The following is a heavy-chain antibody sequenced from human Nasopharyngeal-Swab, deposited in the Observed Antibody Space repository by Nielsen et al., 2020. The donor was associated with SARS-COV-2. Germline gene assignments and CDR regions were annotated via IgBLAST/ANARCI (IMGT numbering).Heavy chain of an antibody. D-gene: IGHD6-13*01. Sequence: SCAASGFSFSTYAMNWVRQAPGKGLEWVALMSNDGGEKYYADSVKGRFTISRDNSKNTLYLQMNSLRTEDTAMYYCARDPRPLAAAGYLVAFDIWGQGTMVTVSS. J-gene: IGHJ3*02. CDR1: GFSFSTYA. V-gene: IGHV3-30*04. CDR2: MSNDGGEK. CDR3: ARDPRPLAAAGYLVAFDI.